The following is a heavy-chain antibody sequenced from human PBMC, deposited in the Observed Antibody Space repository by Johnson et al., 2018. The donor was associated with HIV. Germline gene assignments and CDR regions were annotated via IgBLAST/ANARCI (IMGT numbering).Heavy chain of an antibody. CDR1: GFIFSDYY. Sequence: QMQLVESGGGVVQPGRSLRLSCAASGFIFSDYYLTWIRQAPGKGLEWMALTYYEGINKYYADSVKGRFTISRDNTKNTLYLQMNSLRAEDTAVYYCERGGRGHDAFDIWGQGTMVTVSS. V-gene: IGHV3-33*08. CDR3: ERGGRGHDAFDI. D-gene: IGHD3/OR15-3a*01. CDR2: TYYEGINK. J-gene: IGHJ3*02.